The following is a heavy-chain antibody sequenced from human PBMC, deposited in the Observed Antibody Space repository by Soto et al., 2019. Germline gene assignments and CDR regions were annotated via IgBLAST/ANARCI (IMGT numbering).Heavy chain of an antibody. J-gene: IGHJ6*02. CDR2: IKSKTDGGTT. CDR3: TTDSKIHGSGGSCYSGTWYYGMDV. V-gene: IGHV3-15*01. Sequence: EVQLVESGGGLVKPGGSLRLSCAASGFTFSNAWMSWVRQAPGKGLEWVGRIKSKTDGGTTDYAAPVKGRFTISRDDSKNTLYLQMNSLKTEDTAVYYCTTDSKIHGSGGSCYSGTWYYGMDVWGQGTTVTVSS. CDR1: GFTFSNAW. D-gene: IGHD2-15*01.